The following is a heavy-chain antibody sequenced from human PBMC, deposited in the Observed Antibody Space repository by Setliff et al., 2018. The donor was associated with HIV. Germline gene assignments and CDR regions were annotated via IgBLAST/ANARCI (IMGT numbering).Heavy chain of an antibody. CDR3: VLGSSYFDY. CDR2: IYYSGST. CDR1: GYSISSRYY. Sequence: SETLSLTCTVSGYSISSRYYWGWIRQPPGKGLEWIGYIYYSGSTYYNSSLKSRVTISVDTSKNQFSLNLSSVTAADTAVYYCVLGSSYFDYWGQGTLVTVSS. D-gene: IGHD2-8*02. J-gene: IGHJ4*02. V-gene: IGHV4-38-2*02.